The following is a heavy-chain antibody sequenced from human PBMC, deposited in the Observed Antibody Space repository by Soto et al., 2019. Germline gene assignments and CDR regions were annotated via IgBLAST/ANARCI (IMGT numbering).Heavy chain of an antibody. J-gene: IGHJ5*02. CDR1: GDSVSSNSAA. D-gene: IGHD5-18*01. CDR3: ARYVDTDNWFDP. CDR2: TYYRSKWYN. Sequence: QALSITCAISGDSVSSNSAAWNWISQSPSRGLEWLGRTYYRSKWYNDYAVSVKSRITINPDTSKNQFSLQLNSVTPEDTAVYYCARYVDTDNWFDPWGQGTLVTVSS. V-gene: IGHV6-1*01.